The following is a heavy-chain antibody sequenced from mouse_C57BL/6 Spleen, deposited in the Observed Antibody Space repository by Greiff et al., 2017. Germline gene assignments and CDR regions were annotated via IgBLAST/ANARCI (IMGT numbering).Heavy chain of an antibody. V-gene: IGHV1-52*01. CDR1: GYTFTSYW. D-gene: IGHD1-1*01. Sequence: QVQLQQPGAELVRPGSSVKLSCKASGYTFTSYWMHWVKQRPIQGLEWIGNIDPSDSETHYNQKFKDKATLTVDKSSSTAYMQLSSLTSEDSAVYYCARTTTVVGYFDVWGTGTTVTVSS. CDR3: ARTTTVVGYFDV. CDR2: IDPSDSET. J-gene: IGHJ1*03.